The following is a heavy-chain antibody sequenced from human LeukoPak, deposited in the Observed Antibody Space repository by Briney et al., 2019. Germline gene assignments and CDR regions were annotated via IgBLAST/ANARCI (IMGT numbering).Heavy chain of an antibody. CDR2: MNPNSGNS. CDR3: ARGVRARGYYFDY. J-gene: IGHJ4*02. Sequence: ASVKVSYQASGYTFSSYDINWVRQATGQRLEWMGWMNPNSGNSGYAQKFQGRVTMTRDTSISTIYMELTSLRSDDTAVYYCARGVRARGYYFDYWGQGTLVTVSS. V-gene: IGHV1-8*01. CDR1: GYTFSSYD.